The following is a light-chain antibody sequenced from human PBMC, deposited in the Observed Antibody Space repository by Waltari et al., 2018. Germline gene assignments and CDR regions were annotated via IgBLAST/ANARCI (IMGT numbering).Light chain of an antibody. Sequence: DIQMIKSPSTLSASVGDRVTIPCRASQSISSWLAWSQQKPGRAPKLLIYKSSSVESGVPSRLSGCGSGTEFTLTISNLQQDDLATYYCQQYNRYSWTFGQGTKVEIK. CDR3: QQYNRYSWT. J-gene: IGKJ1*01. V-gene: IGKV1-5*03. CDR2: KSS. CDR1: QSISSW.